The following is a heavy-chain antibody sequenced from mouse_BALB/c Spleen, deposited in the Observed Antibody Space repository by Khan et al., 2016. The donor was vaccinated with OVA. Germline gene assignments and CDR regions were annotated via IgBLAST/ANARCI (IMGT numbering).Heavy chain of an antibody. CDR1: GYTFTDYK. CDR3: AREWGAWFPY. CDR2: IYTGSNNN. J-gene: IGHJ3*01. V-gene: IGHV1-77*01. Sequence: VQLQQSGAELARPGASVKLSCKASGYTFTDYKINWVKQRTGKGLEWIGEIYTGSNNNYNKEKFKGKATLTEDKYSSTAYIQHSSQTSKDSAVYFDAREWGAWFPYWGQGTLVTVSA.